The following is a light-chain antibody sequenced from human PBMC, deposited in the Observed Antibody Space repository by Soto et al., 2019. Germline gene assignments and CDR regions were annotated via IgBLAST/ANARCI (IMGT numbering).Light chain of an antibody. Sequence: EILLTQSPATLSLSPGERATLSCRASQSVRSSLAWYQQKPGQAPRLLIYDASTRATGIPGRFSGSGSVTDFTLTISNLEPEDFAVSYCQQRSSWPWTFGQGAKVEIK. CDR1: QSVRSS. J-gene: IGKJ1*01. CDR3: QQRSSWPWT. V-gene: IGKV3-11*01. CDR2: DAS.